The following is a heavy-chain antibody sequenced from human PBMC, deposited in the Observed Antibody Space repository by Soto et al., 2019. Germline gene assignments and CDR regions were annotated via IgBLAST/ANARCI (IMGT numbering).Heavy chain of an antibody. CDR2: IYFNGIT. CDR1: GDSIIPYY. J-gene: IGHJ4*02. V-gene: IGHV4-59*08. D-gene: IGHD3-10*01. Sequence: QVQLQESGPGLVKPSETLSLTCTVSGDSIIPYYWSWIRQPPGKGLEWIGYIYFNGITNYNPSLKSRVTISVDTSKNQFSLKLSSVTATDTAVYYCARGRVGELFQPYYFDYWGQGTLVPVSS. CDR3: ARGRVGELFQPYYFDY.